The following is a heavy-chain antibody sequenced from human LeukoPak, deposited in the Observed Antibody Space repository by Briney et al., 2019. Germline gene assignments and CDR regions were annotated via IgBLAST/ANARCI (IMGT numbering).Heavy chain of an antibody. CDR1: GYSISSGYY. J-gene: IGHJ5*02. Sequence: SETLSLTCAVSGYSISSGYYWGWIRPPPGKGLEWIGSIYHSGSTCYNPSLKSRVTISVDTSKNQFSLKLSSVTAADTAVYYCARDYYDSSGYYYVDWFDPWGQGTLVTVSS. CDR3: ARDYYDSSGYYYVDWFDP. V-gene: IGHV4-38-2*02. D-gene: IGHD3-22*01. CDR2: IYHSGST.